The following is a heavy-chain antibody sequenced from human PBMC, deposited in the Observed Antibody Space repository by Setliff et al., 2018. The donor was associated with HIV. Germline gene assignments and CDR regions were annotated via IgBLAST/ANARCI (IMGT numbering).Heavy chain of an antibody. V-gene: IGHV3-48*03. CDR2: ISSSGSTI. CDR3: AGAHFFWDRNLPQRYYYYMDV. J-gene: IGHJ6*03. CDR1: EFTFSTYE. Sequence: PGGSLRLSCAASEFTFSTYEMNWVRQAPGKGLEWVSYISSSGSTIYYADSVKGRFTISRDNAKNSLYLHMNSLRAEDTAMYYCAGAHFFWDRNLPQRYYYYMDVWGKGTTVTVSS. D-gene: IGHD3-16*01.